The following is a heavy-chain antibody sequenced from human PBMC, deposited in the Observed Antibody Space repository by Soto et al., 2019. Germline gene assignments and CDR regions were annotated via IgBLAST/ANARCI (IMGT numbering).Heavy chain of an antibody. CDR1: GDSLRGQS. Sequence: QVQLQQWGAGLLKASETLSLTCAVVGDSLRGQSWNWIRQSPGKGLEWIGELDQSGGTNYNSSLKSRAIISDDRSTKQFSLTLTSVTAAETAVYYCAREDSYGWSGESLDVWSQGTTVTVSS. V-gene: IGHV4-34*01. D-gene: IGHD6-19*01. CDR3: AREDSYGWSGESLDV. CDR2: LDQSGGT. J-gene: IGHJ6*02.